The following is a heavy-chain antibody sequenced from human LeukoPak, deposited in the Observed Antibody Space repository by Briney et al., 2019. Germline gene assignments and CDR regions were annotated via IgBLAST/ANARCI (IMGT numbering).Heavy chain of an antibody. V-gene: IGHV1-2*02. J-gene: IGHJ6*02. CDR1: GYTFTGYY. CDR2: VSPTNGAT. CDR3: VKTAAMDV. D-gene: IGHD2-21*02. Sequence: ASVKVSCKASGYTFTGYYIHWVRQAPGQGLEWMGWVSPTNGATGYAQKSQGRVTMTRDTSISTAYMELSSLRSDDTAMYYCVKTAAMDVWGQGTTVTVSS.